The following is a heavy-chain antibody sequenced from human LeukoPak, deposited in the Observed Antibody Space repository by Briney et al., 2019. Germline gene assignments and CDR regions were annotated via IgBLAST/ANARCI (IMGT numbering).Heavy chain of an antibody. CDR3: AKAHGNYDSSGYRYYFDY. V-gene: IGHV3-30*02. J-gene: IGHJ4*02. CDR1: GFTFSSYG. D-gene: IGHD3-22*01. CDR2: IRYDGSNK. Sequence: QSGGSLRLSCAASGFTFSSYGMHWVRQAPGKGLEWVAFIRYDGSNKYYADSVKGRFTISRDNSKNTLYLQMSSLRAEDTAVYHCAKAHGNYDSSGYRYYFDYWGQGTLVTVSS.